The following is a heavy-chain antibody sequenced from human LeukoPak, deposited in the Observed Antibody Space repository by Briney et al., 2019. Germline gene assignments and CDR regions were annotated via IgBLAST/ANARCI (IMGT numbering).Heavy chain of an antibody. CDR1: XGTFSXYA. J-gene: IGHJ4*02. D-gene: IGHD4-17*01. V-gene: IGHV1-69*05. Sequence: SXGTFSXYAIXXVRQAPGQGLXXXXXIIPIFGTANYAQKFQGRVTITTDESTSTAYMELSSLRSEDTAVYYCARTHDYGDYPAFDYWGQGTLVTVSS. CDR3: ARTHDYGDYPAFDY. CDR2: IIPIFGTA.